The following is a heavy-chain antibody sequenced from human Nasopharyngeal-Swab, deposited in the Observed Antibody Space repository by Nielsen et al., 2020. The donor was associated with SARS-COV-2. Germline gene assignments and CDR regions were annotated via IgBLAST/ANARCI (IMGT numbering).Heavy chain of an antibody. CDR3: ARTTLYDYVWGSHRPPNYFDY. Sequence: SETLSLTCSVSGDSITNTAYYWGWIRQPPGKGLEWIANIYYSGITYNNPSLKSRVTISVDTSKNKLSLRLRSVTTADTAVYYCARTTLYDYVWGSHRPPNYFDYWGQGTLVTVSS. J-gene: IGHJ4*02. D-gene: IGHD3-16*01. CDR2: IYYSGIT. V-gene: IGHV4-39*01. CDR1: GDSITNTAYY.